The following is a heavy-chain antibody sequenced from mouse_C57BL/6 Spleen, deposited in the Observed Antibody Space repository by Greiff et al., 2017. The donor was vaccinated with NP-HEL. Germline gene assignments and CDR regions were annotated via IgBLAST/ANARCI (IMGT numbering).Heavy chain of an antibody. Sequence: QVQLLQSGAELVRPGTSVKLSCKASGYTFTCYWMPWVKQRPGQGLEWIGVIDPSDSYTYYKHKFKGKATLSVDTTSSTAYMQLSSLPSEDSAVYYCAKEAFGSSFYFDYWGQGTTLTVSS. D-gene: IGHD1-1*01. CDR3: AKEAFGSSFYFDY. CDR1: GYTFTCYW. CDR2: IDPSDSYT. J-gene: IGHJ2*01. V-gene: IGHV1-59*01.